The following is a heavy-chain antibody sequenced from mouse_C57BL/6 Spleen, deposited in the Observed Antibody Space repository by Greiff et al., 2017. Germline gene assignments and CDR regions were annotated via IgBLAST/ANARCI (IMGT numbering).Heavy chain of an antibody. Sequence: VQLQQPGAELVKPGASVKMSCKASGYTFTSYWIPWVKQRPGQGLEWIGDIYPGSGSTNYNEKFKSKATLTVDTPSSTAYMQLSSLTSEDSAVYYCAIPYYCGSSLYYYDYWGQGTTLTVSS. CDR1: GYTFTSYW. CDR3: AIPYYCGSSLYYYDY. J-gene: IGHJ2*01. D-gene: IGHD1-1*01. CDR2: IYPGSGST. V-gene: IGHV1-55*01.